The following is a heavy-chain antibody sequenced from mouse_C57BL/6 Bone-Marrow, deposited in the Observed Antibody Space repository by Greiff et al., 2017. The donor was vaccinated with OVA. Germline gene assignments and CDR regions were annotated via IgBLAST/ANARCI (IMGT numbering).Heavy chain of an antibody. D-gene: IGHD3-2*02. CDR2: INSDGGST. CDR3: ARHRQLRLHYAMDY. Sequence: EVKLMESGGGLVQPGESLKLSCESNEYEFPSHDMSWVRKTPEKRLELVAAINSDGGSTYYPDTMERRFIISRDNTKKTLYLQMSSLRSEDTALYYCARHRQLRLHYAMDYWGQGTSVTVSS. J-gene: IGHJ4*01. V-gene: IGHV5-2*01. CDR1: EYEFPSHD.